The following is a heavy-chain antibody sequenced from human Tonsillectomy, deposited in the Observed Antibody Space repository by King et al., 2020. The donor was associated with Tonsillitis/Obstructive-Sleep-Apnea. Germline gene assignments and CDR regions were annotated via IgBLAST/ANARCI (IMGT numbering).Heavy chain of an antibody. J-gene: IGHJ3*02. CDR3: ARLPVAGQGGGAFDI. CDR2: IYYSGST. V-gene: IGHV4-39*01. CDR1: GGSISSSSYY. Sequence: QLQESGPGLVKPSETLSLTCTVSGGSISSSSYYWGWIRQPPGKGLEWIGSIYYSGSTYYNPSLKSRVTISVDTSKNQFSLKLSSVTAADPAVYYCARLPVAGQGGGAFDIWGQGTMVTVSS. D-gene: IGHD6-19*01.